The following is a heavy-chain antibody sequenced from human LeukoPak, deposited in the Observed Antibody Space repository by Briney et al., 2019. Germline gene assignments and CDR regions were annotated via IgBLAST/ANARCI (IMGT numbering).Heavy chain of an antibody. CDR2: INHSGCT. D-gene: IGHD6-13*01. CDR1: GESFSGYY. Sequence: SETLSLTCAVYGESFSGYYWSWIRQPPGKGLEWIGEINHSGCTNYNPSLKSRVTISVDTSKNQFSLKLSSVTAADTAVYYCAAVIAAAGTPPPIWGQGTMVTVSS. V-gene: IGHV4-34*01. CDR3: AAVIAAAGTPPPI. J-gene: IGHJ3*02.